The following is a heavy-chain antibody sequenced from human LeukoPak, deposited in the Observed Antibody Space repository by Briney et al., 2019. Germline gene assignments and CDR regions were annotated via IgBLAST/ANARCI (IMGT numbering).Heavy chain of an antibody. J-gene: IGHJ6*03. CDR1: GYSFSSYW. Sequence: GESLKISCKGSGYSFSSYWIGWVRQMPGKGLEWMGIIYPGDSDTRYSPSFQGQVTISADKSTTTAYLQWSSLKASDTAMYYCARSPIGLKAYSYYYMDVWGKGTTVTVSS. V-gene: IGHV5-51*01. CDR2: IYPGDSDT. CDR3: ARSPIGLKAYSYYYMDV.